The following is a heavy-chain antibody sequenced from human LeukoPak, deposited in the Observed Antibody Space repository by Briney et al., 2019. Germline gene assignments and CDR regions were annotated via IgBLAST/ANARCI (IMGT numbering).Heavy chain of an antibody. CDR3: ARREMATPYFDY. CDR1: GYSFTNYW. Sequence: GESPKISCKGSGYSFTNYWIAWVRQMPGQPLEGMEIIYPGDYDTRYSPSFQGQVTISADKSINTAYLQWSSLQASDTAMYYCARREMATPYFDYWGQGNLVTVSS. J-gene: IGHJ4*02. V-gene: IGHV5-51*01. D-gene: IGHD5-24*01. CDR2: IYPGDYDT.